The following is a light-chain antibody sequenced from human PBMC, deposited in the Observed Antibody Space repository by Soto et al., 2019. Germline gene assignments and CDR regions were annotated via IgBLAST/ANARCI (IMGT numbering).Light chain of an antibody. CDR3: MQALHLYT. CDR2: LGS. V-gene: IGKV2-28*01. Sequence: DIVMTQSPLSLPVTPGEPASISCRSSQSLLHSNGYNYLDWYLQKPEQSPQLLIYLGSNRASGVPDRFSGSGSGTDFTLKISRVEAEDVGVYCCMQALHLYTFGQGTKLEIK. J-gene: IGKJ2*01. CDR1: QSLLHSNGYNY.